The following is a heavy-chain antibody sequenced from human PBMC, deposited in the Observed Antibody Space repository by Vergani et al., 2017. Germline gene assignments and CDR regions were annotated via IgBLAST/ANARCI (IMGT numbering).Heavy chain of an antibody. Sequence: QVHLVESGGGVVQPGRSLRLSWVVSGFTSGYYGMHWVRQAPGKGLEWVAMISYDGTQKYYADSVKGRFTISRDNSKSTLYLQMNSLRTEDTAVYYCATKSCGTPGCQIGYFREWGQGTLVTVSS. CDR2: ISYDGTQK. J-gene: IGHJ1*01. CDR3: ATKSCGTPGCQIGYFRE. V-gene: IGHV3-30*03. D-gene: IGHD1-1*01. CDR1: GFTSGYYG.